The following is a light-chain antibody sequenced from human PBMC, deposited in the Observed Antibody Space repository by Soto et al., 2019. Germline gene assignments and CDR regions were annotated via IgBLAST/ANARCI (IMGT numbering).Light chain of an antibody. Sequence: DIPMTQSPSSLSASVGDRVSIPCRASQTITRNLNWYQQKPGTAPKLLIYAASTLQSGVPSRFSGSGSGTDFTLAISSLQPEDFATYYCQQSDSIPITFGQGTRLEIK. V-gene: IGKV1-39*01. CDR3: QQSDSIPIT. CDR2: AAS. J-gene: IGKJ5*01. CDR1: QTITRN.